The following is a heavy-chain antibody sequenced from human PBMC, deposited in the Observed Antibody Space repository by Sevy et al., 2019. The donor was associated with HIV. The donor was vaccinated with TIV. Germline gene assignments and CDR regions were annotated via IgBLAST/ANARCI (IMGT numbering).Heavy chain of an antibody. V-gene: IGHV3-30*02. D-gene: IGHD6-13*01. J-gene: IGHJ4*02. Sequence: GGSLRLSCAASGFTFSYSGMHWVRQAPGKGLEWVTFIQYDGSNKYYADSVKGRFTISRDNSKNTLYLQMNSLRRDDTAVYYCAKNTAAVGTGGFAYWGQGTLVTVSS. CDR3: AKNTAAVGTGGFAY. CDR1: GFTFSYSG. CDR2: IQYDGSNK.